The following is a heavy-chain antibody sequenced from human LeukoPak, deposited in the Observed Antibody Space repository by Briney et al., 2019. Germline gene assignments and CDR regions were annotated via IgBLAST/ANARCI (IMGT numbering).Heavy chain of an antibody. V-gene: IGHV1-2*02. Sequence: ASVKVSCKASGYTFTDYYMHWVRQAPGQGLEWMGWINPNSGGTNYAQKFQGRVTMTRDTSISTAYMELSRLRSDDTAVYYCARVFEYSSSGVGYWGQGTLVTVFS. CDR2: INPNSGGT. D-gene: IGHD6-6*01. J-gene: IGHJ4*02. CDR1: GYTFTDYY. CDR3: ARVFEYSSSGVGY.